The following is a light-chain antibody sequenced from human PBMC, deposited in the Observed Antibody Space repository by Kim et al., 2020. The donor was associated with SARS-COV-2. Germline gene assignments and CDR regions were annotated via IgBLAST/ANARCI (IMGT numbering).Light chain of an antibody. Sequence: SLFPGEPAALSCRATQNVVQYLAWFQQKPGRPPRLLIYDATNRAPGVPDRFSGAGSGTDFTLTINSLEPEDFAVYYCQQRRDWPNTFGQGTKLEIK. CDR2: DAT. V-gene: IGKV3-11*01. CDR1: QNVVQY. J-gene: IGKJ2*01. CDR3: QQRRDWPNT.